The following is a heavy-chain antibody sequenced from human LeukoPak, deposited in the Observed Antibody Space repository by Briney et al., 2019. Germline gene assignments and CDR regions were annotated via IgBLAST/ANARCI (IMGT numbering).Heavy chain of an antibody. Sequence: PGGSLRLSCAASGFTFSAYWMTWVRQAPGKGLEWVAVIWYDGSNKYYADSVKGRFTISRDNSKNTLYLQMNSLRAEDTAVYYCASGGTAMADLFDYWGQGTLVTVSS. CDR2: IWYDGSNK. J-gene: IGHJ4*02. CDR1: GFTFSAYW. V-gene: IGHV3-33*08. D-gene: IGHD5-18*01. CDR3: ASGGTAMADLFDY.